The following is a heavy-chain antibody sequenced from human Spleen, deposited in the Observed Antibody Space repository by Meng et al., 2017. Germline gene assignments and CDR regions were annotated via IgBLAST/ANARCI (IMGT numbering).Heavy chain of an antibody. Sequence: QLQLQESGPGLVKPSQPLSLTCTVSGGAISSGGYFWTWIRQPPGKGLEWIGYIYYSGSTSYNPSLKSRLTISLDTSKNQLSLKLSSMTAADTAVYYCARYVFDSSSLYSNWFDPWGQGTLVTVSS. J-gene: IGHJ5*02. D-gene: IGHD3-22*01. CDR3: ARYVFDSSSLYSNWFDP. V-gene: IGHV4-31*03. CDR2: IYYSGST. CDR1: GGAISSGGYF.